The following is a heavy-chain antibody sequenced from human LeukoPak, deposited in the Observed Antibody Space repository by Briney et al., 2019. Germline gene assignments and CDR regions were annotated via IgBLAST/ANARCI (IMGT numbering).Heavy chain of an antibody. CDR2: ISSSSSYI. CDR1: GFSFSDHY. D-gene: IGHD4-17*01. Sequence: PGGSLRLSCSASGFSFSDHYIDWVRQAPGKGLEWVSSISSSSSYIYYADSVKGRFTISRDNAKNSLYLQMNSLRAEDTAVYYCARDADDYGDSPWGQGTLVTVSS. J-gene: IGHJ5*02. V-gene: IGHV3-21*01. CDR3: ARDADDYGDSP.